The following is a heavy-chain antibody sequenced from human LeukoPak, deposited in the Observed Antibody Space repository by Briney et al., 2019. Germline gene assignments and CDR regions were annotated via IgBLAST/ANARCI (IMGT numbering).Heavy chain of an antibody. CDR2: IYYSGST. D-gene: IGHD4-23*01. Sequence: RTSETLSLTCAVYGGSFSSYYWGWLRQPPGKGLEWVGSIYYSGSTYYNPSLKSRVTISVDTSKNQFSLKLSSVTAADTAVYYCARGGNSGLPWWHYFDYWGQGTLVTVSS. CDR3: ARGGNSGLPWWHYFDY. V-gene: IGHV4-39*01. CDR1: GGSFSSYY. J-gene: IGHJ4*02.